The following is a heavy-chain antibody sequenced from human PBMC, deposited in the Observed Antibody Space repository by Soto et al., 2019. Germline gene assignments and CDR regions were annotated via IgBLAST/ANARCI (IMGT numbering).Heavy chain of an antibody. CDR3: ASTDGDSRP. D-gene: IGHD3-22*01. CDR1: GGSFCGYY. J-gene: IGHJ4*02. V-gene: IGHV4-34*01. CDR2: INHSGST. Sequence: SETLSLTCAVYGGSFCGYYWSWIRQPPGKGLEWIGEINHSGSTNYNPSLKSRVTISVDTSKNQFSLKLSSVTAADTAVYYCASTDGDSRPWGQGTLVTVSS.